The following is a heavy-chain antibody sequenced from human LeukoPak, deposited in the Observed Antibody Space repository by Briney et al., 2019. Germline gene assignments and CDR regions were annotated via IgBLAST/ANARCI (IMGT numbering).Heavy chain of an antibody. CDR1: GFTFSLYA. D-gene: IGHD2-2*01. CDR2: ISDDSSDI. J-gene: IGHJ4*02. V-gene: IGHV3-21*05. CDR3: ARDTFQPGLIDS. Sequence: GGSLRLSCAASGFTFSLYAMNWVRQAPGKGLEWISYISDDSSDIHYAGSVRGRFTTSRDDARKTLYLQLSSLRVEDTAVYYCARDTFQPGLIDSWGQGTLVTVSS.